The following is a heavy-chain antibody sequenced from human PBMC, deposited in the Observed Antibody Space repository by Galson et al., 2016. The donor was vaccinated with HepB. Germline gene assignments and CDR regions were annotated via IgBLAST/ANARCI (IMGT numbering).Heavy chain of an antibody. CDR1: GFTFSSYT. V-gene: IGHV3-23*01. CDR3: AHPRTPTTSYFDY. Sequence: SLRLSCAASGFTFSSYTMSWARQAPGKGLEWVSALTGSGGSTYYTDSVKGRFTISRDNSKNTLYLQMNSLRAEDTAVYYCAHPRTPTTSYFDYWGQGTLVTVSS. J-gene: IGHJ4*02. CDR2: LTGSGGST. D-gene: IGHD4-11*01.